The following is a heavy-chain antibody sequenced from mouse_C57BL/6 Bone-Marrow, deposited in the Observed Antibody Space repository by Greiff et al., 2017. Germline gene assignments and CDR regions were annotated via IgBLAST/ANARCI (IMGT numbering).Heavy chain of an antibody. CDR3: ARRLLRWFAY. V-gene: IGHV5-6*02. D-gene: IGHD1-1*01. J-gene: IGHJ3*01. Sequence: EVMLVESGGDLVKPGGSLKLSCAASGFTFSSYGMSWVRQTPDPRLEWVATISSGGSYTYYPDSVKGRFTISRDNAKNTLYLQMSSLKSEDTAMYYCARRLLRWFAYWGQGTLVTVAA. CDR1: GFTFSSYG. CDR2: ISSGGSYT.